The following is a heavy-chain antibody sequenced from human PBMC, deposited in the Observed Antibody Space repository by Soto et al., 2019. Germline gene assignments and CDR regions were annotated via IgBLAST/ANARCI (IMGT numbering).Heavy chain of an antibody. V-gene: IGHV3-21*01. D-gene: IGHD3-9*01. Sequence: PGGSLRLSCAASGFTFSSYWMHWVRQAPGKGLEWVSSISSSSYIYYADSVKGRFTISRDNAKNSLYLQMNSLRAEDTVVYYCARSTPDILTGYYDYWGQGTLVTVSS. CDR3: ARSTPDILTGYYDY. CDR2: ISSSSYI. CDR1: GFTFSSYW. J-gene: IGHJ4*02.